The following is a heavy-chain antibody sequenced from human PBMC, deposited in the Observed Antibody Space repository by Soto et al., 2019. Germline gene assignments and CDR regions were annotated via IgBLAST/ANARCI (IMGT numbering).Heavy chain of an antibody. V-gene: IGHV3-30*18. D-gene: IGHD1-26*01. J-gene: IGHJ5*02. CDR3: AKGTKSGSYSWFDP. Sequence: QVQLVESGGGVVQPGRSLRLSCAASGFTFSSYGMHWVRQAPGKGLEWVAVISYGGSNKYYADSVKGRFTIYRDNSKNTLYLQMNSLRAEDTAVYYCAKGTKSGSYSWFDPWGQGTLVTVSS. CDR1: GFTFSSYG. CDR2: ISYGGSNK.